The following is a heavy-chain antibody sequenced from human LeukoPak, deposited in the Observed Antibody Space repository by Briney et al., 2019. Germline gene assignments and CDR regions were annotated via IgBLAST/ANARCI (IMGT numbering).Heavy chain of an antibody. CDR2: ISYDGSNK. J-gene: IGHJ6*02. CDR3: AREGHWMGV. D-gene: IGHD1-1*01. V-gene: IGHV3-30*04. Sequence: GGSLRLSCAASGFTFSSYAMHWVRQAPGKGLEWVAVISYDGSNKYHADSVKGRFTISRDNSKNTLYLQMNSLRAEDTAVYYCAREGHWMGVWGQGTTVTVSS. CDR1: GFTFSSYA.